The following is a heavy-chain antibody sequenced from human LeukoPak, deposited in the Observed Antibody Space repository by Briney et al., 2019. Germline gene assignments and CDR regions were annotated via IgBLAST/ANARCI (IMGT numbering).Heavy chain of an antibody. CDR2: INPSGGST. CDR3: ARDSYYSSSSLGFDY. D-gene: IGHD6-6*01. Sequence: ASVKVSCKASGYTFTSYYMHWVRQAPGQGLEWMGIINPSGGSTSYAQKFQGRVTMTRDMSTSTVYMELSSLRSEDSAVYYCARDSYYSSSSLGFDYWGQGTLVTVSS. CDR1: GYTFTSYY. J-gene: IGHJ4*02. V-gene: IGHV1-46*01.